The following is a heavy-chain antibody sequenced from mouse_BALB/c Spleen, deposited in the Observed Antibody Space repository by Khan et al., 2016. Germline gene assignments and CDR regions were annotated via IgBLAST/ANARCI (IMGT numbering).Heavy chain of an antibody. CDR1: GYTFSSYW. Sequence: QVQLQQSGAELMKPGASVKISCKATGYTFSSYWIEWVKQRPGHGLEWIGEILPGSGSTTYNEKFKGKATFTADTSSNTAYMQLSRLTSEDSAVYYCASSGYRSLNYWGQGTTLTVSS. J-gene: IGHJ2*01. V-gene: IGHV1-9*01. CDR2: ILPGSGST. D-gene: IGHD2-14*01. CDR3: ASSGYRSLNY.